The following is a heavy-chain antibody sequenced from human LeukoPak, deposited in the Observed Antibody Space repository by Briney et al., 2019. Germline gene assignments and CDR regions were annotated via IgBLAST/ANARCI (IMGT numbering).Heavy chain of an antibody. D-gene: IGHD6-19*01. Sequence: GASVKVSCKASGYTFTSYDINWVRQATGRGLEWMGWMNPNSGNTGYARKFRGRVTMTRNTSISTAYMELSSLRSEDTAVYYCAREGAVAGFYYYYGMDVWGQGTTVTVSS. CDR3: AREGAVAGFYYYYGMDV. V-gene: IGHV1-8*01. J-gene: IGHJ6*02. CDR1: GYTFTSYD. CDR2: MNPNSGNT.